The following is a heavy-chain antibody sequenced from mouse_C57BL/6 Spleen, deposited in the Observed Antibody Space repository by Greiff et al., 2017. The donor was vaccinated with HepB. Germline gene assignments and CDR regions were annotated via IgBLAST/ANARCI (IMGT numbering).Heavy chain of an antibody. CDR2: ISSGGSYT. CDR3: ARHKSNPDLYAMDY. CDR1: GFTFSSYG. J-gene: IGHJ4*01. D-gene: IGHD2-5*01. V-gene: IGHV5-6*01. Sequence: EVQLVESGGDLVKPGGSLKLSCAASGFTFSSYGMSWVRQTPDKRLEWVATISSGGSYTYYPDSVKGRFTISRDNAKNTLYLQMSSLKSEDTAMYYCARHKSNPDLYAMDYWGQGTSVTVSS.